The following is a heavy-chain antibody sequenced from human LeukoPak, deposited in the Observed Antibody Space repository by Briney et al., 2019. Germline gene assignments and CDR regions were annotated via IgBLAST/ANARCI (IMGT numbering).Heavy chain of an antibody. Sequence: ASVKVSCKASGYTFTGYYMHWVRQAPGQGLEWMGWINPNSGDTNYAQKFHGRVTMTRDTSSSTAYMDLSRLRSDDTAVYYCARETGTSFFSYYYYYMDVWGKGTTVTISS. D-gene: IGHD1-1*01. V-gene: IGHV1-2*02. CDR3: ARETGTSFFSYYYYYMDV. CDR2: INPNSGDT. J-gene: IGHJ6*03. CDR1: GYTFTGYY.